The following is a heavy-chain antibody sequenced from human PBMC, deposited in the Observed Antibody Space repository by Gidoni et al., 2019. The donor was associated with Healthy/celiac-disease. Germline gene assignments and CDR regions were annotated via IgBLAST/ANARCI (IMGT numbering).Heavy chain of an antibody. CDR3: ARGGYYYDSSGYFLFDP. CDR2: IWYDGSNK. Sequence: QVQLVESGGGVVQPGRSLRLSCAASGFTFSRYGMHWVRQAPGKGLEWVAVIWYDGSNKYYADSVKGRFTISRDNSKNTLYLQMNSLRAEDTAVYYCARGGYYYDSSGYFLFDPWGQGTLVTVSS. V-gene: IGHV3-33*01. J-gene: IGHJ5*02. CDR1: GFTFSRYG. D-gene: IGHD3-22*01.